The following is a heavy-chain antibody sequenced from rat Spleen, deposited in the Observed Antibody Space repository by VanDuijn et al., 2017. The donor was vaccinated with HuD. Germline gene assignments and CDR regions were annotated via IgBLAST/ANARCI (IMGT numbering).Heavy chain of an antibody. J-gene: IGHJ2*01. D-gene: IGHD1-11*01. Sequence: EVQLVESGGGAVQPGRSMKLSCAASGLSFSNYDMAWVCQAPKKGLEWVASISYEGSGTYYGDSVKGRFTISRDNAKSTLYLQMDSLRSEDTATYYCARHRNYGGIPFDYWGQGVMVTVSS. V-gene: IGHV5-22*01. CDR1: GLSFSNYD. CDR3: ARHRNYGGIPFDY. CDR2: ISYEGSGT.